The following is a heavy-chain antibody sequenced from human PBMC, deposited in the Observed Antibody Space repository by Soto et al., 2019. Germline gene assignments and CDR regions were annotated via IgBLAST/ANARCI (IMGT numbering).Heavy chain of an antibody. CDR3: AREPATAKPEGVDF. V-gene: IGHV1-2*02. CDR2: IKPNSGGT. J-gene: IGHJ4*01. D-gene: IGHD1-1*01. CDR1: GFPFSDYY. Sequence: PVKGVFKASGFPFSDYYIPWVRQAPGQGLEWMGWIKPNSGGTKYAPKFQGGVTMTRDTSITTAYMELSRLRSGDTAVYYCAREPATAKPEGVDFWG.